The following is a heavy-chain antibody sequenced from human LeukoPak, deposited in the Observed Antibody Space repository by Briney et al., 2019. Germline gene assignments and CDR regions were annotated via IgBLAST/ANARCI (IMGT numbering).Heavy chain of an antibody. D-gene: IGHD6-6*01. CDR2: IIPILGIA. V-gene: IGHV1-69*04. CDR1: GGTFSSYA. Sequence: SVKVSCKASGGTFSSYAISWVRQAPGQGLEWMGRIIPILGIANYAQKFQGRVTITADKSTSTAYMELSSLRSEDPAVYFCARDSSFKPFDYWGQGSLVTVSS. J-gene: IGHJ4*02. CDR3: ARDSSFKPFDY.